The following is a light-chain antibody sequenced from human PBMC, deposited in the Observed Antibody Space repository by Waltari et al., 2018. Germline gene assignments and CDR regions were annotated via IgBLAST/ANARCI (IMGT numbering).Light chain of an antibody. Sequence: DIQLTQSPSSLSASVGDTVTVTCRASQTIRTHLNWYQQKPATAPKLPIYAASTLHRGVPSRFSASASGTDFTLTVTNLQPDDFAVYFCQQSFSSPWTFGQGTRV. J-gene: IGKJ1*01. CDR3: QQSFSSPWT. CDR1: QTIRTH. CDR2: AAS. V-gene: IGKV1-39*01.